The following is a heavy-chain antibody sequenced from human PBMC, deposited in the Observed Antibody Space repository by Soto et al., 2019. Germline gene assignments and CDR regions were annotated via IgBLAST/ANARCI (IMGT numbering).Heavy chain of an antibody. Sequence: QVTLKESGSVLVRPTETLTLTCTVSGFSLSNARMGVTWIRQPPGKALEWLAHIFSNDEKSYSTSLKSRLTISKDTSKSQVVLTMTNMDPVDTATYYCARHGRGVGARPLDYWGQGTLVTVSS. D-gene: IGHD1-26*01. J-gene: IGHJ4*02. CDR2: IFSNDEK. CDR1: GFSLSNARMG. CDR3: ARHGRGVGARPLDY. V-gene: IGHV2-26*01.